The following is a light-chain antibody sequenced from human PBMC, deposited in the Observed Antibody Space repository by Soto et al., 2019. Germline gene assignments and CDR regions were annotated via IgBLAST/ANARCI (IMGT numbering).Light chain of an antibody. J-gene: IGKJ4*01. Sequence: EPVLPQSPVPLSVSLGERATLSCRASQSITPNLAWYQQIPGQAPRLLSFGAFNRATGIPARFSGGGSGTAVSLTISGLQPEDSGLDYCQQYNEWPPPTFGGGTKVEN. CDR1: QSITPN. CDR2: GAF. V-gene: IGKV3-15*01. CDR3: QQYNEWPPPT.